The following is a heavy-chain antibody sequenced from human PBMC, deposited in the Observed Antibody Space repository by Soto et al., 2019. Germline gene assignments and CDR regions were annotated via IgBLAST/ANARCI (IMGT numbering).Heavy chain of an antibody. V-gene: IGHV1-2*04. J-gene: IGHJ6*02. CDR3: AREVLLWFGELSSSGGMDV. CDR1: GYTFTGYY. Sequence: ASVKVSCKASGYTFTGYYMHWVRQAPGQGLEWMGWINPNSGGTNYAQKFQGWVTMTRDTSISTAHMELSRLRSDDAAVYYCAREVLLWFGELSSSGGMDVWGQGTTVTVSS. D-gene: IGHD3-10*01. CDR2: INPNSGGT.